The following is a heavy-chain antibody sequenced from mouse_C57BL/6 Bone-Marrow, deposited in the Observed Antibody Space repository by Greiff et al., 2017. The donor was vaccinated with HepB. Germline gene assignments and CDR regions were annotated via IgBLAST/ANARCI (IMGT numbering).Heavy chain of an antibody. D-gene: IGHD2-1*01. CDR2: ISDGGSYT. CDR3: AWIYSNAMDY. V-gene: IGHV5-4*01. CDR1: GFTFSSYA. Sequence: EVQGVESGGGLVKPGGSLKLSCAASGFTFSSYAMSWVRQTPEKRLEWVATISDGGSYTYYPDNVKGRFTISRDNAKNNLYLQMSQLTSEDTAMYDCAWIYSNAMDYWGQGTSVTVSS. J-gene: IGHJ4*01.